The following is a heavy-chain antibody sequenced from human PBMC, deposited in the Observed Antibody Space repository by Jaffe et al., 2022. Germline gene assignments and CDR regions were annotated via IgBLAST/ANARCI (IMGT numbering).Heavy chain of an antibody. CDR3: ASPIMITFGGVMVPDAFDI. V-gene: IGHV4-39*01. CDR2: IYYSGST. CDR1: GGSISSSSYY. D-gene: IGHD3-16*01. Sequence: QLQLQESGPGLVKPSETLSLTCTVSGGSISSSSYYWGWIRQPPGKGLEWIGSIYYSGSTYYNPSLKSRVTISVDTSKNQFSLKLSSVTAADTAVYYCASPIMITFGGVMVPDAFDIWGQGTMVTVSS. J-gene: IGHJ3*02.